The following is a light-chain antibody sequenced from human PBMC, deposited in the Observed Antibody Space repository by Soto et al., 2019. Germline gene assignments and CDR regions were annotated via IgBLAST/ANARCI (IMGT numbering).Light chain of an antibody. CDR2: NNF. CDR3: QSFGSSLKVV. V-gene: IGLV1-40*01. CDR1: SSNIGSGHH. J-gene: IGLJ2*01. Sequence: QSVLTQPPSVSGAPGQRVTMSCPGSSSNIGSGHHLQWYQQLPESAPKLLIYNNFIRASGVPDRFSGSNSGTSASLAITRLQAEDEADYYCQSFGSSLKVVFGGGTKVTAL.